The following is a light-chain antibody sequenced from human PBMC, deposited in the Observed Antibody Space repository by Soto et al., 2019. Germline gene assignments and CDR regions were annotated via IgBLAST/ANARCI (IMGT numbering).Light chain of an antibody. CDR2: RSD. CDR3: AAYTGNWNGPV. J-gene: IGLJ2*01. Sequence: QSALTQPPSVSGTPGQRVSISCSGDSSTFANNYVHWYQQVPGAAPKLLIYRSDQRPSGVPERFSGSKSGTSASLTISGLRPEDEAQYYCAAYTGNWNGPVFGGGTKVTVL. CDR1: SSTFANNY. V-gene: IGLV1-47*01.